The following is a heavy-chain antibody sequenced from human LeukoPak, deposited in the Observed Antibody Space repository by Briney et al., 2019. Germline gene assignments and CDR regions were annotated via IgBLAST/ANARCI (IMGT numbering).Heavy chain of an antibody. CDR3: ARDSPIVGATDY. CDR1: GDSITGYY. J-gene: IGHJ4*02. D-gene: IGHD1-26*01. Sequence: SETLSLTCSVSGDSITGYYWGWIRQPPGKGLEWIGNIYYTGNTYYNSSLKSRVTISVDTSKNQFSLKLSSVTAADTAVYYCARDSPIVGATDYWGQGTLVTVSS. V-gene: IGHV4-39*07. CDR2: IYYTGNT.